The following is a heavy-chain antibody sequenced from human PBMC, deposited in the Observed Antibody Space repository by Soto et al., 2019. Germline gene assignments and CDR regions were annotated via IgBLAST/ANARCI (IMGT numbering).Heavy chain of an antibody. CDR2: LTHNGGST. CDR1: GFTFSNYA. V-gene: IGHV3-23*01. D-gene: IGHD4-17*01. CDR3: AHPRGYGVFDAVDI. J-gene: IGHJ3*02. Sequence: EVHLLESGGGLVQPGGSLRLSCAASGFTFSNYAMSWVRQAPGKGLQWVSGLTHNGGSTYYAESVRGRFTISRDNSINTLYLQMSSLRTEDTAVYYCAHPRGYGVFDAVDIWGQGTLVTVSS.